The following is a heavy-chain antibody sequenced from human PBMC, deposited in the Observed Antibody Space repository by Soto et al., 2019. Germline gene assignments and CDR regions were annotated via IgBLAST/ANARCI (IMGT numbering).Heavy chain of an antibody. Sequence: SETLPVTCAVYGGSFSGYDWSWIRQPPGKGLEWIGEINHSGSTNYNPSLKSRVTISVDTSKKPFSLQLSSVTDADTAVYYCARGGKLWFGLRLNYYYGMDVWGQGTSVT. CDR1: GGSFSGYD. D-gene: IGHD3-10*01. CDR2: INHSGST. J-gene: IGHJ6*02. V-gene: IGHV4-34*01. CDR3: ARGGKLWFGLRLNYYYGMDV.